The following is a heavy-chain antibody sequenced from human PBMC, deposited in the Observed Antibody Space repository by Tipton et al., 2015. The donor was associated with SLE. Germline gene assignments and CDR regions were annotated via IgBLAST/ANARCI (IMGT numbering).Heavy chain of an antibody. J-gene: IGHJ4*02. CDR3: ARAATAISPFDY. CDR2: VYYTGRT. D-gene: IGHD2-2*02. V-gene: IGHV4-59*12. Sequence: TLSLTCTVSGGSITGYHWSWIRQPPGKGLEWIGYVYYTGRTNYDPSLRSRVTMSADTSRNQFSLRLSSVTAADTAVYYCARAATAISPFDYWGQGTLVTVSS. CDR1: GGSITGYH.